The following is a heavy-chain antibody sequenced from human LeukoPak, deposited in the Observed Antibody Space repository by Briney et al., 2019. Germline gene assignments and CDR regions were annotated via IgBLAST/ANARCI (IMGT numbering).Heavy chain of an antibody. D-gene: IGHD1-20*01. CDR3: AKDQLKGYNWNLYYFDY. CDR2: ISYDGSNK. V-gene: IGHV3-30*04. J-gene: IGHJ4*02. CDR1: GFTFSSYA. Sequence: GGSLRLSCAASGFTFSSYAMHWVRQAPGKGLEWVAVISYDGSNKYYADSVKGRFTISRDNSKNTLYLQMNSLRAEDTAVYYCAKDQLKGYNWNLYYFDYWGQGTLVTVSS.